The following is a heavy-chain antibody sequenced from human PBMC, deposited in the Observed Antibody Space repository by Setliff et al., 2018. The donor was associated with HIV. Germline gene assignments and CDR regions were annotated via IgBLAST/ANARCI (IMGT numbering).Heavy chain of an antibody. CDR1: GFTFSSYS. CDR3: ARDKGVAAAGAFDY. CDR2: ISSSSRYI. J-gene: IGHJ4*02. D-gene: IGHD6-13*01. V-gene: IGHV3-21*01. Sequence: GSLRLSCAASGFTFSSYSMNWVRQAPGKGLEWVSSISSSSRYIYYADSVKGRFTISRDNAKNSLYLQMNSMRAEDTAVYYCARDKGVAAAGAFDYWGQGTLVTSPQ.